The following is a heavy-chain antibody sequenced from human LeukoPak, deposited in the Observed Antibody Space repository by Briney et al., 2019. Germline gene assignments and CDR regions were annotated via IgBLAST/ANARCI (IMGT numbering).Heavy chain of an antibody. CDR2: IKHSGST. CDR1: GGSFSGYY. Sequence: PSETLSLTCAVYGGSFSGYYWSWIRQPPGKGLEWIGEIKHSGSTNYNPSLKSRVTISVDTSKNQFSLKLSSVTAADTAVYYCARGIRFGELLKPFDYWGQGTLVTVSS. D-gene: IGHD3-10*01. J-gene: IGHJ4*02. CDR3: ARGIRFGELLKPFDY. V-gene: IGHV4-34*01.